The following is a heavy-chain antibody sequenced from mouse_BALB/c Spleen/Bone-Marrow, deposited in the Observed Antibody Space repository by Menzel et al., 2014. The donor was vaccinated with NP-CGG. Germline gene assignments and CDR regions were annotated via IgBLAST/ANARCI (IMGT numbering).Heavy chain of an antibody. D-gene: IGHD2-3*01. CDR2: IRNKANGYTT. CDR3: ARDMGGLLFDY. V-gene: IGHV7-3*02. CDR1: GFTFTDYY. Sequence: EVKLVESGGGLVQPGGSLRLSCATSGFTFTDYYMNWVRQPPGKALEWLGFIRNKANGYTTEYSASVKGRFTISRDNSRSILYLQMNTLRAEDSATYYCARDMGGLLFDYWGQGTTLTVSS. J-gene: IGHJ2*01.